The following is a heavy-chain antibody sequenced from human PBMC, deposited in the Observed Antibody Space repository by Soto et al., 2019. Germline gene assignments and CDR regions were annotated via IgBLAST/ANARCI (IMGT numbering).Heavy chain of an antibody. D-gene: IGHD6-13*01. CDR2: IYYSGST. J-gene: IGHJ4*02. CDR1: GGSISSGGYY. CDR3: ARGGGSWAYYFDY. Sequence: QVQLQESGPGLVKPSQTLSLTCTVSGGSISSGGYYWSWIRQHPGKGLEWIGYIYYSGSTYYNPSLKSRVTISVDTSKNQSSRKLSSVTAAATAVYYCARGGGSWAYYFDYWGQGTLVTVSS. V-gene: IGHV4-31*03.